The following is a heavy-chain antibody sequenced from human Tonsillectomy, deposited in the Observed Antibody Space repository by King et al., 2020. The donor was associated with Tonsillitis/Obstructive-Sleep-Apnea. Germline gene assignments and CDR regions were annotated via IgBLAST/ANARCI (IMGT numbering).Heavy chain of an antibody. CDR2: INYSGST. CDR1: GDSISSYY. Sequence: VQLQESGPGLVKPSETLSLTCTVSGDSISSYYWSWLRQSPGKGLEWIGYINYSGSTDYNPSLQSRVTISVDTSKNQVSLELTSVSAADTAVYYCARGRSTGWYNYFGYWGQGTLVTVSP. D-gene: IGHD6-19*01. V-gene: IGHV4-59*01. CDR3: ARGRSTGWYNYFGY. J-gene: IGHJ4*02.